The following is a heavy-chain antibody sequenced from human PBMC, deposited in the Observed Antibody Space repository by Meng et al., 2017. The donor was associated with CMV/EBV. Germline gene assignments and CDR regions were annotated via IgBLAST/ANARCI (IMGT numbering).Heavy chain of an antibody. CDR2: IKRNADGATT. Sequence: FRNAGMNWVRLAPGKGLEWVGRIKRNADGATTDYAVAVEGRFTISRDDSRDTLYLQMNSLKTEDTAVYFCTTGVCGTGTCYGHDGYWGQGTLVTVSS. CDR3: TTGVCGTGTCYGHDGY. J-gene: IGHJ4*02. D-gene: IGHD2-2*01. CDR1: FRNAG. V-gene: IGHV3-15*07.